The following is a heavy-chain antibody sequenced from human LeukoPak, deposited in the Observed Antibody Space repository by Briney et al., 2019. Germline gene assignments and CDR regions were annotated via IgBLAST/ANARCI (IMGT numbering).Heavy chain of an antibody. J-gene: IGHJ4*02. CDR2: ISAYNGNT. Sequence: ASVKVSCKASGYTFTSYGISWVRQAPGQGLEWMGWISAYNGNTNYAQKLQGRVTMTTDTSTSTAYMELRSLRSDDTAVYYCARSNYYDSSGYHIPEDYWGQGTLVTVSS. CDR1: GYTFTSYG. V-gene: IGHV1-18*01. CDR3: ARSNYYDSSGYHIPEDY. D-gene: IGHD3-22*01.